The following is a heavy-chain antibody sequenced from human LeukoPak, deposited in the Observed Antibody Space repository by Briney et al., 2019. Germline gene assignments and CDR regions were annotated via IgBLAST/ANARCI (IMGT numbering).Heavy chain of an antibody. Sequence: PGGSLRLFCEASRFSFSTYPMGWVRRVPGKGLEWVSGISASGDVTFHADPLKGRFTISRGNSKNTLYLQMDSLRAEDTAKYYCAKSLLTTASGTGRAFDIWGQGTMVTVSA. CDR3: AKSLLTTASGTGRAFDI. J-gene: IGHJ3*02. V-gene: IGHV3-23*01. CDR1: RFSFSTYP. CDR2: ISASGDVT. D-gene: IGHD1-26*01.